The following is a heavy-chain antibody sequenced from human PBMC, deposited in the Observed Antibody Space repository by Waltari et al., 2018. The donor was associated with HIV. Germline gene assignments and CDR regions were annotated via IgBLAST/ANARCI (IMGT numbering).Heavy chain of an antibody. Sequence: QLVVSGGGLVEPGRSLRLSCAASRFIIEDFDMHWVRQAPGKGLEWVSSISSNGRTIVYADSVKGRFTISRDTARDFLHLHMNSLRTEDTALYYCASGDEYYGGGGGAFDIWGQGTMVTVSS. V-gene: IGHV3-9*01. D-gene: IGHD3-10*01. J-gene: IGHJ3*02. CDR1: RFIIEDFD. CDR3: ASGDEYYGGGGGAFDI. CDR2: ISSNGRTI.